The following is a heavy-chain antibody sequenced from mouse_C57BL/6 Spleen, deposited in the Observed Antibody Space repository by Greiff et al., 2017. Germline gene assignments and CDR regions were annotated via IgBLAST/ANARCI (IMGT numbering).Heavy chain of an antibody. CDR3: ARGSTVVATGAMDY. Sequence: QVQLQQSGAELVRPGTSVKLSCKASGYAFTNYLIEWVKQRPGQGLEWIGVINPGSGGTNYTEKFKGKATLTADKSSSTAYTQLSSLTSEDSAVFFCARGSTVVATGAMDYWGQGTSVTVSS. CDR1: GYAFTNYL. D-gene: IGHD1-1*01. CDR2: INPGSGGT. J-gene: IGHJ4*01. V-gene: IGHV1-54*01.